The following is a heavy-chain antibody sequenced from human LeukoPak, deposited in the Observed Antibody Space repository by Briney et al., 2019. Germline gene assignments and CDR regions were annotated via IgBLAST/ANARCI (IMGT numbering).Heavy chain of an antibody. CDR2: ISYDGSNK. Sequence: GRSLRLSCAASGFTFSSYAMHWVRQAPGKGLEWVAVISYDGSNKYYADSVKGRFTISRDNSKNTLYLQMNSLRAEDTAVYYCAREGRGYYYDSSGSYWGQGTLVTVSS. V-gene: IGHV3-30*14. CDR1: GFTFSSYA. J-gene: IGHJ4*02. CDR3: AREGRGYYYDSSGSY. D-gene: IGHD3-22*01.